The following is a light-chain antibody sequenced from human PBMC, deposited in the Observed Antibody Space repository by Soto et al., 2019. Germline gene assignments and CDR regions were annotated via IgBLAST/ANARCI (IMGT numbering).Light chain of an antibody. CDR3: KQYGSLSWT. CDR1: QSVSSSY. V-gene: IGKV3-20*01. CDR2: GAY. Sequence: EIVLTQSPGTLSLSPGERATLSCRASQSVSSSYLAWYQQKPGQAHRLLIYGAYSRATGIQDRFSGSGSGTDFTLTIRRLEPEDFAVYYCKQYGSLSWTFGQGTKVDIK. J-gene: IGKJ1*01.